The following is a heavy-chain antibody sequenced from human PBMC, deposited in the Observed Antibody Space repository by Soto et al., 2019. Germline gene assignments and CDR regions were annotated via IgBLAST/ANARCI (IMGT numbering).Heavy chain of an antibody. V-gene: IGHV4-30-4*01. CDR1: GGSISSGDYY. CDR3: ARGITIFGVVTDWFDP. Sequence: SETLSLTCTVSGGSISSGDYYWSWIRQPPGKGLEWIGYIYYSGSTYYNPSLKSRVTISVDTSKNQFPLKLSSVTAADTAVYYCARGITIFGVVTDWFDPWGQGTLVTVSS. CDR2: IYYSGST. J-gene: IGHJ5*02. D-gene: IGHD3-3*01.